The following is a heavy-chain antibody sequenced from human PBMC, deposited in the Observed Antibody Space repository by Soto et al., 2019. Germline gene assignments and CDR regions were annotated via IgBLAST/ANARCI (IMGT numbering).Heavy chain of an antibody. CDR3: ARVERGTVTTVVDAFDI. CDR1: GGFVSSGSYY. CDR2: MSHSGGT. V-gene: IGHV4-34*01. Sequence: QVQLQQWGAGLLKPSETLSLTCAVYGGFVSSGSYYWSWIRQPPGKGLEWIGEMSHSGGTHFNPSLVSRVTTSVDTSKNQFSLKMSSVTAADTALYYCARVERGTVTTVVDAFDIWGPGTMVTVSS. J-gene: IGHJ3*02. D-gene: IGHD1-1*01.